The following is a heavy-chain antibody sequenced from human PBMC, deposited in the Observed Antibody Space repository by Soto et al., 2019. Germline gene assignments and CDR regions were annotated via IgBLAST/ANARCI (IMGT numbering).Heavy chain of an antibody. CDR2: IYQSGST. D-gene: IGHD3-10*02. Sequence: QVQLQESGPGLVKPSGTLSLTCAVSGGSISSRNWWSWVRQPPGKGLEWIGEIYQSGSTNYNPSLKSRVTISVDKSKNQFSLKLSSVTAADTAVYYCASVRGGYYYAMDVWGQGTTVTVSS. CDR1: GGSISSRNW. CDR3: ASVRGGYYYAMDV. V-gene: IGHV4-4*02. J-gene: IGHJ6*02.